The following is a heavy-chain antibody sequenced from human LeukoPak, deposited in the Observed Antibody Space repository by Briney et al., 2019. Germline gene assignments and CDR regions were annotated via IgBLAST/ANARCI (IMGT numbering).Heavy chain of an antibody. J-gene: IGHJ3*02. CDR3: ASHDKNMISPIGGI. CDR2: FDPEDGET. CDR1: GYTLTELS. V-gene: IGHV1-24*01. D-gene: IGHD2/OR15-2a*01. Sequence: ASVKVSCKVSGYTLTELSMHWVRQAPGKGLEWMGGFDPEDGETIYAQKFQGRVTMTEDTSTDTAYMELSSLRSEDTAVYYCASHDKNMISPIGGIWGQGTMVIVSS.